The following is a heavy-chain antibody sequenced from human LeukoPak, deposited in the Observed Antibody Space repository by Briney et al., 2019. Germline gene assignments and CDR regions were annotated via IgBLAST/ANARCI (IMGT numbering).Heavy chain of an antibody. V-gene: IGHV3-64*01. CDR2: ISSNGGST. D-gene: IGHD4-11*01. J-gene: IGHJ5*02. CDR3: ARVVPSRYSNYFDP. CDR1: GFTFSSYA. Sequence: GGSLRLSCAASGFTFSSYAMHWVRQAPGKGLEYVSAISSNGGSTYYANSVKGRFTISRDNSKNTLYLQMGSLRAEDMAVYYCARVVPSRYSNYFDPWGQGTLVTVSS.